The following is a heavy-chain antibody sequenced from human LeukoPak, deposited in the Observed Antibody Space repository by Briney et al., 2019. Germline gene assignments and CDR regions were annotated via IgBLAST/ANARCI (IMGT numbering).Heavy chain of an antibody. CDR1: GFTFSSYA. CDR3: ARTTVTLYYFDY. V-gene: IGHV3-23*01. CDR2: ISTSGGST. Sequence: PGGSLRLSCAASGFTFSSYAMSWVRQAPGKGLEWVSAISTSGGSTYYADSVKGRFTISRDNSKNTLYLQMNSLRAEDTAVYYCARTTVTLYYFDYWGQGTLVTVSS. J-gene: IGHJ4*02. D-gene: IGHD4-17*01.